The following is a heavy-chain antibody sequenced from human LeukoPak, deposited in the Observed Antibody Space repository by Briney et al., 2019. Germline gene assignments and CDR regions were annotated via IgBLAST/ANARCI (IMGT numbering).Heavy chain of an antibody. CDR3: ARDFYGVDY. D-gene: IGHD2/OR15-2a*01. V-gene: IGHV3-74*01. CDR1: GFTFSNYW. CDR2: INSDGSAA. Sequence: GGSLRLSCVASGFTFSNYWMFWVRQVPGKGLVWVSQINSDGSAANYADSVRGRFIVSRDNAEITLYLQMDSLRAEDTAVYYCARDFYGVDYWGQGTLVTVSS. J-gene: IGHJ4*02.